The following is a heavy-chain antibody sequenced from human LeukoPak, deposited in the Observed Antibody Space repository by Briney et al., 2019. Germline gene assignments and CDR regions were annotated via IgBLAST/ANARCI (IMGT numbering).Heavy chain of an antibody. J-gene: IGHJ4*02. D-gene: IGHD7-27*01. V-gene: IGHV4-59*02. CDR2: IHYTGGT. CDR1: GDSVSNLF. Sequence: PSETLSLTCTVSGDSVSNLFWSWIRQPPGKGLEWIGYIHYTGGTDYNPSLKSRVTISLDTSKNQFSLRLSSVTAADTAFYYCAREGPVGKYYDYWGQGTLVTVSS. CDR3: AREGPVGKYYDY.